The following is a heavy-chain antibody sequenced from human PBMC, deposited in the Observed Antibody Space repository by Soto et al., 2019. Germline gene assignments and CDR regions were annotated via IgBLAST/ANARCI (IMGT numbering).Heavy chain of an antibody. J-gene: IGHJ5*02. D-gene: IGHD3-22*01. Sequence: QVQLVQSGAEVKKPGASVNVSCKASGYTFTSYDINWVRQATGQGLEWMGWMNPNSGNTGYAQKFQGRVTMTRNTSISTAYMELSSLRSEDTAVYYCARAPIVVVRRVCWFDPWGQGTLVTVSS. CDR1: GYTFTSYD. CDR2: MNPNSGNT. V-gene: IGHV1-8*01. CDR3: ARAPIVVVRRVCWFDP.